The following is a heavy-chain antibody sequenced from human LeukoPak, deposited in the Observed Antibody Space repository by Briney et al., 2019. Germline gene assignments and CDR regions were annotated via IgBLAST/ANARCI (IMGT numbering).Heavy chain of an antibody. V-gene: IGHV4-39*01. D-gene: IGHD5-12*01. CDR3: ARHRYSAYASSDY. CDR1: SGSSSSTSYY. CDR2: IYYSGST. Sequence: KPSETLSLPCTVSSGSSSSTSYYWGWIRQPPGKGLEWIGSIYYSGSTYYNPSLKSPLTISLATSKNQFSLKLRSVTAADTAVYYCARHRYSAYASSDYWGQGTLVTVSS. J-gene: IGHJ4*02.